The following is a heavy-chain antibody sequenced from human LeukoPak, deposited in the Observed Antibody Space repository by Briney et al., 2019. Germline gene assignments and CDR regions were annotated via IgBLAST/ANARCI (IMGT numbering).Heavy chain of an antibody. J-gene: IGHJ2*01. Sequence: PGRSLRLSCAASGFTFDDYAMHWVRQAPGKGLEWVSGISWNSGSIGYADSVKGRFTISRDNAKNSLYLQMNSLRAEDTALYYCAKDYPYGSGTPDLWGRGTLVTVSS. CDR3: AKDYPYGSGTPDL. D-gene: IGHD3-10*01. V-gene: IGHV3-9*01. CDR2: ISWNSGSI. CDR1: GFTFDDYA.